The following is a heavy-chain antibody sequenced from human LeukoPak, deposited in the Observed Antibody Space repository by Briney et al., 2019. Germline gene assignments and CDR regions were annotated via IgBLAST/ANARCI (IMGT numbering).Heavy chain of an antibody. V-gene: IGHV4-39*01. D-gene: IGHD1-26*01. CDR3: ARLTPYSGSPLGDY. Sequence: SETLSLTCTVSGGSISSSSNFWGWIRQPPGKGLEWIGSISYSGSTYYNPSLKSRVTISVDTSKNQFSLKLSSVTAADTAVYYCARLTPYSGSPLGDYWGQGTLVTVYS. CDR2: ISYSGST. CDR1: GGSISSSSNF. J-gene: IGHJ4*02.